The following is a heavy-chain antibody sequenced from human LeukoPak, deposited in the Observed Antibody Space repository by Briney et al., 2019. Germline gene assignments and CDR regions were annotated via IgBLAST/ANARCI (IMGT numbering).Heavy chain of an antibody. D-gene: IGHD2-8*01. CDR2: ISGSGGST. V-gene: IGHV3-23*01. CDR3: AKGRDSYAILDY. Sequence: GESLRLSCAASGFTFSNYGMNWVRQAPGKGLEWVSAISGSGGSTYYANSVKGRFTISRDNYKSTLYLQMSSLRAEDTAVYYCAKGRDSYAILDYWGQGTLVTVSS. J-gene: IGHJ4*02. CDR1: GFTFSNYG.